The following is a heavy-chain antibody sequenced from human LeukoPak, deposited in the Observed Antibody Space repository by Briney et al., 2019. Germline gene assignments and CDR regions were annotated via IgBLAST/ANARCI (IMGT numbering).Heavy chain of an antibody. CDR2: ISGSGGST. D-gene: IGHD3-22*01. CDR1: A. CDR3: AKDGSITIIVVGLNWFDP. Sequence: AMSWVRQAPGKGLEWVSAISGSGGSTYYADSVKGRFTISRDNSKNTLYLQMNSLRAEDTAVYYCAKDGSITIIVVGLNWFDPWGQGTLVTVSS. J-gene: IGHJ5*02. V-gene: IGHV3-23*01.